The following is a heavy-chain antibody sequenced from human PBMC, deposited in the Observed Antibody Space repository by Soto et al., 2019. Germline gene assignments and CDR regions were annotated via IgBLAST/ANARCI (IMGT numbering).Heavy chain of an antibody. CDR3: ARGPISHFDY. CDR2: ISSTSNSI. CDR1: VFTCSSFT. J-gene: IGHJ4*02. Sequence: WWSLRLSCSASVFTCSSFTMNWFRLAPERGLEWVSSISSTSNSIYYPDSVKGRFTISRDNTKNSLFLQMNSLRVEDTAVYYCARGPISHFDYWGQGSLVTVSS. V-gene: IGHV3-21*06. D-gene: IGHD1-20*01.